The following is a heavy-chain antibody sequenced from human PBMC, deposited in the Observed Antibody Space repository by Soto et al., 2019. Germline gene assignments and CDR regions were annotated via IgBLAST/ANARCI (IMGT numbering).Heavy chain of an antibody. CDR2: ISGSGGST. CDR1: GFTFSSYA. J-gene: IGHJ5*02. D-gene: IGHD2-2*01. CDR3: AKGVCSSSCPQDGNVFAP. Sequence: EGSLRLSCAASGFTFSSYAMSWVRQAPGKGLEWVSAISGSGGSTYYADSVKGRFTISRDNSKNTLYLQMNSLRAEDTAVYYCAKGVCSSSCPQDGNVFAPWGKCTMFTVSA. V-gene: IGHV3-23*01.